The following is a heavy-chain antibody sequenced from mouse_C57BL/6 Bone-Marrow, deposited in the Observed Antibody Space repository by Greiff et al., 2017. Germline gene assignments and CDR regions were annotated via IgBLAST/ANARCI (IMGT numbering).Heavy chain of an antibody. Sequence: QVQLQQSGAELARPGASVKLSCKASGYTFTSYGISWVKQRTGQGLEWIGEISPRSGNTYYNEKFKGKATLTADKSSSTAYMELRSLTSEDSAVYFCASPDGSSHPHWGQGTSVTVSS. CDR2: ISPRSGNT. CDR3: ASPDGSSHPH. D-gene: IGHD1-1*01. J-gene: IGHJ4*01. CDR1: GYTFTSYG. V-gene: IGHV1-81*01.